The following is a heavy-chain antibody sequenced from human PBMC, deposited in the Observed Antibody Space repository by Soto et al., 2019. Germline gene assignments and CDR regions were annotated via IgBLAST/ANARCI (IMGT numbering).Heavy chain of an antibody. J-gene: IGHJ6*02. D-gene: IGHD3-10*01. CDR3: ARGGYYGSGRPLNGMDV. CDR2: IIPILGIA. Sequence: QVQLVQSGAAVKKPGSSVKVSCKASGGTFSSYTISWVRQAPGQGLEWMGRIIPILGIANYAQKFQGRVTITADKSTSTAYMELSSLRSEDTAVYYCARGGYYGSGRPLNGMDVWGQGTTVTVSS. V-gene: IGHV1-69*02. CDR1: GGTFSSYT.